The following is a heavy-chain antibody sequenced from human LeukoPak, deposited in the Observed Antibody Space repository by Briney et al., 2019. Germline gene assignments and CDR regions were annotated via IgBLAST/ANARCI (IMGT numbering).Heavy chain of an antibody. CDR1: GFSFSDYG. Sequence: PGGSLRLSCVASGFSFSDYGMNWVRQAPGKGLEWVSSISSSSSYIYYADSMKGRFTISRDNARNSLYLQMNSLRAEDTAIYYCARVRLGRDGYNGLDPWGQGTLVTVSS. D-gene: IGHD5-24*01. V-gene: IGHV3-21*01. CDR2: ISSSSSYI. J-gene: IGHJ5*02. CDR3: ARVRLGRDGYNGLDP.